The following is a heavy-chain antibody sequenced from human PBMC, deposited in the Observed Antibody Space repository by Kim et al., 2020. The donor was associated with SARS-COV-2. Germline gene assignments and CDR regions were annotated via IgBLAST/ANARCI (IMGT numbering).Heavy chain of an antibody. Sequence: SVKVSCKPSGGTFSNTVITWVRQAPGLGLEWVGGIVPVFGTVNYAQKFQGRVTISADISTTIAYMELSSLRSEDTAVYYCARLTEFFYDRSGRVTYYSGMDGWGQGTTVTVSS. D-gene: IGHD3-22*01. V-gene: IGHV1-69*06. J-gene: IGHJ6*02. CDR3: ARLTEFFYDRSGRVTYYSGMDG. CDR1: GGTFSNTV. CDR2: IVPVFGTV.